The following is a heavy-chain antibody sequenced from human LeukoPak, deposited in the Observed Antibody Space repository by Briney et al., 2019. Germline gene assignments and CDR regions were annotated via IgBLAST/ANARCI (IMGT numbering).Heavy chain of an antibody. J-gene: IGHJ5*02. D-gene: IGHD5-18*01. CDR2: ISGSGGST. Sequence: PGGSLRLXCAASGFTFSSYAMSWVRQAPGKGLEWVSAISGSGGSTYYADSVKGRFTISRDNSKNTLYLQMNSLRAEDTAVYYCAKEIEGYSYVDWFDPWGQGTLVTVSS. V-gene: IGHV3-23*01. CDR3: AKEIEGYSYVDWFDP. CDR1: GFTFSSYA.